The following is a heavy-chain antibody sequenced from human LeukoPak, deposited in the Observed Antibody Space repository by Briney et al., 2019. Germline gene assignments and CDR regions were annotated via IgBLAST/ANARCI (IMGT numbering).Heavy chain of an antibody. V-gene: IGHV3-64D*06. D-gene: IGHD3-10*01. Sequence: GGSLRLSCSASGFTFSSYAMHWVRQAPGKGLEYVSAISSNGGSTYYADSVKGRFTISRDNSKNTLYLQMSSLRAEDTAVYYCVKAPYGSGSIPFDYWGQEPWSPSPQ. CDR1: GFTFSSYA. CDR3: VKAPYGSGSIPFDY. CDR2: ISSNGGST. J-gene: IGHJ4*01.